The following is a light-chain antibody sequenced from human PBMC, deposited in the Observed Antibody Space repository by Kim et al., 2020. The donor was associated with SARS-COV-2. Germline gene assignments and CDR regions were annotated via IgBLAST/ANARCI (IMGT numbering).Light chain of an antibody. CDR2: GKN. V-gene: IGLV3-19*01. J-gene: IGLJ2*01. CDR1: SLRRYY. CDR3: NSRGSNDNVV. Sequence: SSELTQDPAVSVALGQTVRITCQGDSLRRYYATWYQQKPGQAPIVVIYGKNNRPSGIPDRFPGSSSGNTASSTITGTQAGDEADYYCNSRGSNDNVVFGGGTQLTVL.